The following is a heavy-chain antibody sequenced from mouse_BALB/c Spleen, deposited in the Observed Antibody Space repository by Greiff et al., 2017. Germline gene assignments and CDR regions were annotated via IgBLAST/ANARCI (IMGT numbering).Heavy chain of an antibody. CDR3: VRGHYYGYVAMDY. D-gene: IGHD1-2*01. J-gene: IGHJ4*01. CDR1: GFTFNTYA. CDR2: IRSKSNNYAT. Sequence: DVMLVESGGGLVQPKGSLKLSCAASGFTFNTYAMNWVRQAPGKGLEWVARIRSKSNNYATYYADSVKDRFTISRDDSQSMLYLQMNNLKTEDTAMYYCVRGHYYGYVAMDYWGQGTSVTVSS. V-gene: IGHV10-1*02.